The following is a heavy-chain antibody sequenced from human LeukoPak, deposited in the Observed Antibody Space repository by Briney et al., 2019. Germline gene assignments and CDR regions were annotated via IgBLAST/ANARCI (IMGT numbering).Heavy chain of an antibody. CDR2: ISYDVSHK. Sequence: PGGSLRLSCAASGFTFSTYAMHWVRQAPGKGLEWVAVISYDVSHKYYADSVKGRFTISRDNSKNTPYLQMNSLRAEDTAVYYCARDRIAAAGTLMTDWGQGTLVTVSS. D-gene: IGHD6-13*01. CDR3: ARDRIAAAGTLMTD. CDR1: GFTFSTYA. J-gene: IGHJ4*02. V-gene: IGHV3-30*04.